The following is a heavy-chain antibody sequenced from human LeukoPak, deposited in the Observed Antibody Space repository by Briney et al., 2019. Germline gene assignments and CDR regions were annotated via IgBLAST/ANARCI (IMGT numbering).Heavy chain of an antibody. CDR2: IRYDGADE. CDR3: ARGYTYFAY. CDR1: GFTFRNYG. D-gene: IGHD3-16*02. J-gene: IGHJ4*02. V-gene: IGHV3-30*02. Sequence: GGSLRLSCAASGFTFRNYGMHWVRQAPGKGLEWVTFIRYDGADEYYADSVKGRFTISRDDSKNTVFLQMNTLRVEGTAVYYCARGYTYFAYWGQGTLVTVSS.